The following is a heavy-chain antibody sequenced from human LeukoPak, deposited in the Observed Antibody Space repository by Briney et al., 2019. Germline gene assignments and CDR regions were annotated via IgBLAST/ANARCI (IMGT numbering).Heavy chain of an antibody. CDR3: ARGRSSATVSLDY. V-gene: IGHV4-34*01. J-gene: IGHJ4*02. D-gene: IGHD2-15*01. CDR1: GGSFSGYY. Sequence: SETLSLTCAVYGGSFSGYYWSWIRQPPGKGLEWIGEINHSGSTNYNPSLKSRVTISVDTSKNQFSLKLSSVTAADTAVYCCARGRSSATVSLDYWGQGTLVTVSS. CDR2: INHSGST.